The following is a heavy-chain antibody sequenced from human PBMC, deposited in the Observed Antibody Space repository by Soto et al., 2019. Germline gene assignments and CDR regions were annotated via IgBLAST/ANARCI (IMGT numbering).Heavy chain of an antibody. J-gene: IGHJ5*02. CDR2: IYYSGST. V-gene: IGHV4-39*01. Sequence: SESLSLTCTVSGGSISSSSYYWGWIRQPPGKGLEWIGSIYYSGSTYYNPSLKSRVTISVDTSKNQFSLKLSSVTAADTAVHYCATHIVVVTAIPGVLNWFDPWGQGTLVTXSS. D-gene: IGHD2-21*02. CDR1: GGSISSSSYY. CDR3: ATHIVVVTAIPGVLNWFDP.